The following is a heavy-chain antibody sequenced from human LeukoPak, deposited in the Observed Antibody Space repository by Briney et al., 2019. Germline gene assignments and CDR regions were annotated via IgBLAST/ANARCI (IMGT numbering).Heavy chain of an antibody. V-gene: IGHV3-48*03. CDR1: GFTFSTYD. D-gene: IGHD3-16*01. CDR3: ARDALAGGDWSNMGDY. Sequence: GGSLRLSCAASGFTFSTYDMNWVRQAPGKGLEWLSYISSRGGTIYYADSVKGRFTISRDNAKNSLYLQMNSLRAEETAVYYCARDALAGGDWSNMGDYWGQGTLVTVSS. J-gene: IGHJ4*02. CDR2: ISSRGGTI.